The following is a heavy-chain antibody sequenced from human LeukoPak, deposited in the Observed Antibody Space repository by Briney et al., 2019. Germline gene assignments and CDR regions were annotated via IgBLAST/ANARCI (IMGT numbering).Heavy chain of an antibody. D-gene: IGHD3-10*01. Sequence: SVKVSCKASGGTFSSYAISWVRQAPGQGLEWMGGIIPIFGTANYAQKFQGRVTITADESTSTAYMELSSLRSEDTAVYYCARDFAYGSGSTHFDYWGQGTLVTVSS. CDR1: GGTFSSYA. CDR3: ARDFAYGSGSTHFDY. V-gene: IGHV1-69*01. J-gene: IGHJ4*02. CDR2: IIPIFGTA.